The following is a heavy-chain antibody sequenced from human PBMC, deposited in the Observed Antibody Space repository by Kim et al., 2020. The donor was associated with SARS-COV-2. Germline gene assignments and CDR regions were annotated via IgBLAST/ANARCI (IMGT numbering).Heavy chain of an antibody. CDR1: GGSISSSSYY. D-gene: IGHD2-2*01. CDR3: ARGIEYQLLIDY. V-gene: IGHV4-39*01. Sequence: SETLSLTCTVSGGSISSSSYYWGWIRQPPGKGLEWIGSIYYSGSTYYNPSLKSRVTISVDTSKNQFSLKLSSVTAADTAVYYCARGIEYQLLIDYWGQGTLVTVSS. J-gene: IGHJ4*02. CDR2: IYYSGST.